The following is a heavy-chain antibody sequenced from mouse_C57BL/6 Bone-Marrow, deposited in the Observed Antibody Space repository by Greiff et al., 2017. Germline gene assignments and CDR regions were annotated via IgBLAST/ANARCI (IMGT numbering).Heavy chain of an antibody. J-gene: IGHJ3*01. CDR3: ARARYYGSSTGDY. CDR1: GYSITSGYY. V-gene: IGHV3-6*01. D-gene: IGHD1-1*01. CDR2: ISYDGSN. Sequence: EVQRVESGPGLVKPSQSLSLTCSVTGYSITSGYYWNWIRKFPGNKLEWMGYISYDGSNNYNPSLKNRISITRDTSKNPFFLKLNSVTTEDTATYYGARARYYGSSTGDYWGQGTLVTVSA.